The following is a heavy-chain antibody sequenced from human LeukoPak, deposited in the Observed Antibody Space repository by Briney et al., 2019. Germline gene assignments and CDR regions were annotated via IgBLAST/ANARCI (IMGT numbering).Heavy chain of an antibody. CDR3: AKDTRTISCLEY. D-gene: IGHD3-3*01. Sequence: GGSLRLSCAASGITFSKYDMHWVRQAPGKGLEWVAFIQYDGSNKYYADSVKGRFTISRDNSKNTLYLQMNSLRAEDTAVYYCAKDTRTISCLEYWGQGTLVTVSS. CDR1: GITFSKYD. J-gene: IGHJ4*02. CDR2: IQYDGSNK. V-gene: IGHV3-30*02.